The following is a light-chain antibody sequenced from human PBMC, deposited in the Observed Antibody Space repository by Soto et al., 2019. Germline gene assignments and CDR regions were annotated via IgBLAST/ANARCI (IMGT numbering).Light chain of an antibody. CDR1: QSVSSS. CDR2: GAS. J-gene: IGKJ1*01. V-gene: IGKV3-15*01. Sequence: DMVMTQSPATLSVSPGERATLSCRASQSVSSSSAWYQQKPGRSPRLLIYGASTRAIGIPARFSGSGSGTEFTLTISSLQAEDVAVYYCQQYYSTLTWTFGQGTKVDIK. CDR3: QQYYSTLTWT.